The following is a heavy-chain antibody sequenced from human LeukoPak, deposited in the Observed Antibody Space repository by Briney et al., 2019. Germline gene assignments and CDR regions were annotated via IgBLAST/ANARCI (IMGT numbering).Heavy chain of an antibody. Sequence: GGSLRLSCAASGFTFSSYGMHWVRQAPGKGLEWVAFIRYDGSNKYYADSVKGRFTISRDNSKNTLYLQMNSLRAEDTAVYYCAKDGQWLVRFDYGGQEPWVTVPS. J-gene: IGHJ4*02. CDR1: GFTFSSYG. V-gene: IGHV3-30*02. D-gene: IGHD6-19*01. CDR3: AKDGQWLVRFDY. CDR2: IRYDGSNK.